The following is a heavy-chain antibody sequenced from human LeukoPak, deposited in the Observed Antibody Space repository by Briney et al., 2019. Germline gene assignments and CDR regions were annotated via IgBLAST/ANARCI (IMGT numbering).Heavy chain of an antibody. CDR1: SIRFADHW. D-gene: IGHD3-3*01. Sequence: GGSPRLSCVGSSIRFADHWMLWVRQVPGEPPAWVARSDRDGVVREYADSVKGRFTIPRDNARNTIHLEMNRLKVEDTAIYYCVASRWSGALDFWGQGSLVTVSS. J-gene: IGHJ4*02. CDR3: VASRWSGALDF. CDR2: SDRDGVVR. V-gene: IGHV3-74*01.